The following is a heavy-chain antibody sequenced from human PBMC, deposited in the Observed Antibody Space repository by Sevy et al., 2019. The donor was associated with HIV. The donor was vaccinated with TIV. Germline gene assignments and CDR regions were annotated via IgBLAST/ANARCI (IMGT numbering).Heavy chain of an antibody. V-gene: IGHV4-4*02. CDR1: GGSISSTNW. CDR3: ARFLYGDYVKYFDY. J-gene: IGHJ4*02. CDR2: ISHGGTT. D-gene: IGHD4-17*01. Sequence: SETPSLTCAVSGGSISSTNWWSWVRQPPGKGLEWIGEISHGGTTNYNPSLKSRVTISVDKSKNHFSLKLSSVTAADTAVYYCARFLYGDYVKYFDYWGQGTLVTVSS.